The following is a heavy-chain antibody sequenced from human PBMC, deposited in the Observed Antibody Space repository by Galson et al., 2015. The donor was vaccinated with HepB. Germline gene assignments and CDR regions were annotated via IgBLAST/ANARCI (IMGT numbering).Heavy chain of an antibody. V-gene: IGHV3-23*01. D-gene: IGHD2/OR15-2a*01. CDR2: ISGGDGGT. CDR3: AKDPLNSFGAFDI. J-gene: IGHJ3*02. Sequence: SLRLSCAVSGLTFSTYAMSWVRQAPGKGLEWVSTISGGDGGTYYADSVKGRLTISRDNSKNTLYLQMNSLRADDTAVYYCAKDPLNSFGAFDIWGQGTMVTVSS. CDR1: GLTFSTYA.